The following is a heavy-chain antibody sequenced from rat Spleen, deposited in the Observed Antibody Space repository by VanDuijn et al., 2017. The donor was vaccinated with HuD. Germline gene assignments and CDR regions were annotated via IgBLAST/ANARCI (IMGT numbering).Heavy chain of an antibody. D-gene: IGHD1-4*01. J-gene: IGHJ1*01. V-gene: IGHV5S13*01. Sequence: EVQLVESGGGLVQPGRSLKLSCAASGFTFSNYGMNWVRQAPGKGLEWVASISNTGGSIYYPDSVKGRFTISRHNTQNTQYLQMDSLRSEDTATYYCARRLYPYWYFDFWGPGTMVTVSS. CDR2: ISNTGGSI. CDR1: GFTFSNYG. CDR3: ARRLYPYWYFDF.